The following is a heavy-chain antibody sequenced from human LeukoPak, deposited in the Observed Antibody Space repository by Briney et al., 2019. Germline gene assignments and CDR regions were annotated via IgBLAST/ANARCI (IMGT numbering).Heavy chain of an antibody. V-gene: IGHV3-15*01. CDR1: GFTFTNAW. CDR2: IKSSADGGTA. Sequence: GGSLRLSCAASGFTFTNAWLTWVRQTSEKGLEWVGRIKSSADGGTADYCAAVRGRFSVSRDDSKNTVYLQMNSLRTEDSAVYYCTTDLVSWGWGNHDAFNIWGQGTMVTVSS. J-gene: IGHJ3*02. D-gene: IGHD3-16*01. CDR3: TTDLVSWGWGNHDAFNI.